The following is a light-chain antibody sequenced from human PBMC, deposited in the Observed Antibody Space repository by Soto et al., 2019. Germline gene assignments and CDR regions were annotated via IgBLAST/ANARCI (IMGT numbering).Light chain of an antibody. CDR2: DGF. J-gene: IGKJ1*01. Sequence: DIQLTQSPSTLSASVGDRVIIACRASQDIRAWLAWYQQKPGQAPKLLIYDGFDLQTGVPSRFSGAKSRTEYTLTLNGLQPDDFATYYCQQYDSDSRTFGQGTRVEVK. CDR1: QDIRAW. CDR3: QQYDSDSRT. V-gene: IGKV1-5*01.